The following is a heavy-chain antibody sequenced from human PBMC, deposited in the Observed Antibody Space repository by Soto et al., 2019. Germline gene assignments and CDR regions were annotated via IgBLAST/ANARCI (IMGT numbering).Heavy chain of an antibody. CDR3: ARAGGGVIGHFDY. V-gene: IGHV1-2*02. D-gene: IGHD3-16*02. J-gene: IGHJ4*02. CDR1: GYTFTGYY. CDR2: INPNSGGT. Sequence: ASVKVSCKASGYTFTGYYMHWVRQAPGQGLEWMGWINPNSGGTNYAQKVQGRVTMTRDTSISTAYMELSRLRSDDTAVYYCARAGGGVIGHFDYWGQGTLVTVSS.